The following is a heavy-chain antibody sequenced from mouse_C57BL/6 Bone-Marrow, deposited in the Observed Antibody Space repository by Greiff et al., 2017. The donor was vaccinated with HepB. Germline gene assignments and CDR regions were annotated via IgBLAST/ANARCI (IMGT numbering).Heavy chain of an antibody. CDR1: GYTFTDYY. Sequence: EVQLQQSGPELVKPGASVKISCKASGYTFTDYYMNWVKQSHGKSLEWIGDINPNNGGTSYNQKFKGKATLTVDKSSSTAYMELRSLTSEDSAVYYCARREFYYGPYFDVWGTGTTVTVSS. CDR2: INPNNGGT. CDR3: ARREFYYGPYFDV. V-gene: IGHV1-26*01. D-gene: IGHD1-1*01. J-gene: IGHJ1*03.